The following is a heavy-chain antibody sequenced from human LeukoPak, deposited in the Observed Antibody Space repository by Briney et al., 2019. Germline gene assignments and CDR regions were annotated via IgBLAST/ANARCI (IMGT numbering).Heavy chain of an antibody. Sequence: PGGSLRLSCAASGFTSSSYAMGWVRQAPGKGLEWVSAITASGGNTYYADSAKGRFTISRDNSKNTLYLQVNSLRAEDTAVYYCAKGNGYSYGRYYFDYWGQGTLVTVSS. J-gene: IGHJ4*02. CDR2: ITASGGNT. V-gene: IGHV3-23*01. CDR3: AKGNGYSYGRYYFDY. CDR1: GFTSSSYA. D-gene: IGHD5-18*01.